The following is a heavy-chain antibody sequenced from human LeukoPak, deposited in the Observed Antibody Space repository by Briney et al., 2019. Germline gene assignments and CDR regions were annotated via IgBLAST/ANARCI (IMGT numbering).Heavy chain of an antibody. CDR1: GFTFDDYA. V-gene: IGHV3-9*01. J-gene: IGHJ4*02. CDR3: AKDIVGLSSSPTYFDY. Sequence: LAGGSLRLSCAASGFTFDDYAMHWVRQAPGKGLEWVSGISWNSGTTGYADSVKGRFTISRDNAKNSLYLQMNSLRAEDTALYYCAKDIVGLSSSPTYFDYWGQGTLVTVSS. CDR2: ISWNSGTT. D-gene: IGHD6-6*01.